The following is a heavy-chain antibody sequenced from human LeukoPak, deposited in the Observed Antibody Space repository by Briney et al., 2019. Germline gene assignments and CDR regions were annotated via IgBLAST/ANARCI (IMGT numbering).Heavy chain of an antibody. Sequence: ASVKVSCKASGYTFTSYDINWVRQATGQGLEWMGWMNPNSGNTGYAQKFQGRVTITRNTSISTAYMELRSLRSDDTAVYYCARGPEVVVAATFYYGMDVWGQGTTVTVSS. D-gene: IGHD2-15*01. CDR3: ARGPEVVVAATFYYGMDV. V-gene: IGHV1-8*03. CDR2: MNPNSGNT. J-gene: IGHJ6*02. CDR1: GYTFTSYD.